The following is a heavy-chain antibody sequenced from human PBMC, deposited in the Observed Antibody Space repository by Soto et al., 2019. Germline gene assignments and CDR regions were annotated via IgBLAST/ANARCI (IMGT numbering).Heavy chain of an antibody. D-gene: IGHD3-22*01. CDR1: GGSISSSNW. V-gene: IGHV4-4*02. Sequence: QVQLQESGPGLVKPSGTLSLTCTVSGGSISSSNWWNWVRQPPGKGLEWIGEIYHSGSPNYNPSPKSRVTISVDESKNQFSLKVSSVTAADTAVYYCARTYDSSGYFPAEFDYWGQGTLVTVSS. CDR3: ARTYDSSGYFPAEFDY. CDR2: IYHSGSP. J-gene: IGHJ4*02.